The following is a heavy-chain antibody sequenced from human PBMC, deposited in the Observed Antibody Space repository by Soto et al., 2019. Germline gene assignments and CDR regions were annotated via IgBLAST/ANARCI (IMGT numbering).Heavy chain of an antibody. Sequence: QVQLVESGGGVVQPGRSPRLSCAASGFTFSSYGMHWVRQAPGKGLEWVAVISYDGSNKYYADSVKGRFTISRDNSKNTLYLQMNSLRAEDTAVYYCAKGEGWNYYCGMDVWGQGTTVTVSS. CDR1: GFTFSSYG. J-gene: IGHJ6*02. V-gene: IGHV3-30*18. CDR3: AKGEGWNYYCGMDV. D-gene: IGHD6-19*01. CDR2: ISYDGSNK.